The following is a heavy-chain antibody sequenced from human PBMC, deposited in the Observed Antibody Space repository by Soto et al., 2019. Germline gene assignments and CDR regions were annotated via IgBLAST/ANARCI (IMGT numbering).Heavy chain of an antibody. CDR2: IYYSGST. CDR1: GGSISSSSYY. CDR3: AREADRSGWYIWFDP. J-gene: IGHJ5*02. D-gene: IGHD6-19*01. V-gene: IGHV4-39*02. Sequence: SETLSLTCTVSGGSISSSSYYWGWIRQPPGKGLEWIGSIYYSGSTYYNPSLKSRVTISVDTSKNQFSLKLSSVTAADTAVYYCAREADRSGWYIWFDPWGQGTLVTVSS.